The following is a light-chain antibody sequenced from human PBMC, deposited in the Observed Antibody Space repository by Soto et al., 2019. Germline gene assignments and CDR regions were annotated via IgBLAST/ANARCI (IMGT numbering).Light chain of an antibody. CDR1: QSVLYSSNNKNY. J-gene: IGKJ3*01. Sequence: DIVMTQSPDSLAVSLGERATINCKSSQSVLYSSNNKNYLAWYQQKPGQPPKLLIYWASTRESGVPDRFSGSGSGTAFTLTISSLQAEAVAVYYCQQYYSTPPVTFGPGTKVDIK. CDR2: WAS. V-gene: IGKV4-1*01. CDR3: QQYYSTPPVT.